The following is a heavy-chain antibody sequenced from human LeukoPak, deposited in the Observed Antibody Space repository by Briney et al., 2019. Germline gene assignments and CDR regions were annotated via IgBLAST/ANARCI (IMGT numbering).Heavy chain of an antibody. CDR3: AKGEQWLVDDAFDI. J-gene: IGHJ3*02. CDR2: ISWNSGSI. CDR1: GFTFDDYA. V-gene: IGHV3-9*03. Sequence: GGSLRLSCAASGFTFDDYAMHWVRQAPGKGLEWVSGISWNSGSIGYADSVKGRFTISRDNAKNSPYLQMNSLRAEDMALYYCAKGEQWLVDDAFDIWGQGTVVTVSS. D-gene: IGHD6-19*01.